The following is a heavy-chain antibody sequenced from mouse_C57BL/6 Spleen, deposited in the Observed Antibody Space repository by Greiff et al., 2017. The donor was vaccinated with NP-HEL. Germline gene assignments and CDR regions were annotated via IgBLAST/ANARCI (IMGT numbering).Heavy chain of an antibody. D-gene: IGHD3-3*01. Sequence: QVQLQQPGAELVRPGSSVKLSCKASGYTFTSYWMDWVKQRPGQGLEWIGNIYPSDSETHYNQKFKDKATLTVDKSSSPAYMQLSSLTSEDSAVYYCARRVGQTWFAYWGQGTLVTVSA. CDR2: IYPSDSET. V-gene: IGHV1-61*01. CDR1: GYTFTSYW. J-gene: IGHJ3*01. CDR3: ARRVGQTWFAY.